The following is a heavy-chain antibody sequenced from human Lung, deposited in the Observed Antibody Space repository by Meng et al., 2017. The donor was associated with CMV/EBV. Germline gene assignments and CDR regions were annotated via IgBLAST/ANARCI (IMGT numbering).Heavy chain of an antibody. CDR1: GFHFSGYW. V-gene: IGHV3-7*01. Sequence: GESLKISCEASGFHFSGYWLSWVRQAPGKGLEWVANINQHGTTKYYADSLKGRFTISRDNTKNSLFLQIKSLRAEDTALYYCARELSSADYYFDYWGQGAXVTVYS. CDR2: INQHGTTK. CDR3: ARELSSADYYFDY. D-gene: IGHD2-2*01. J-gene: IGHJ4*02.